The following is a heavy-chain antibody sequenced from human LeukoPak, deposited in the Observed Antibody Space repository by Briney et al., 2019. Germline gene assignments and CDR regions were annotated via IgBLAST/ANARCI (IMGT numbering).Heavy chain of an antibody. CDR1: GDSVSINSAA. V-gene: IGHV6-1*01. CDR3: ARGVVGVTDFDY. CDR2: TYCRCKWYN. Sequence: SQTLSLTCAISGDSVSINSAAWNWIRQSPSRGLEWLERTYCRCKWYNDYAVSVNSRITINPDTSKNQFSLQLNSVTPENTVVYYCARGVVGVTDFDYWGQGTLVTVSS. J-gene: IGHJ4*02. D-gene: IGHD1-26*01.